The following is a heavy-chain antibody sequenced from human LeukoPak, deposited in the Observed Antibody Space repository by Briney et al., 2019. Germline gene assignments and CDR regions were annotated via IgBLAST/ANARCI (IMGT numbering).Heavy chain of an antibody. J-gene: IGHJ4*02. CDR2: IYYSGSA. Sequence: PSETLSLTCTVSGGSISSGGYYWNWIRQPPGKGLEWIGYIYYSGSANYNPSLKSRLTISVDTSKNQFSLKLSSVTAADTAVYYCARQGNGGRSFDYWGQGTLVTVSS. V-gene: IGHV4-61*08. CDR1: GGSISSGGYY. CDR3: ARQGNGGRSFDY. D-gene: IGHD4-23*01.